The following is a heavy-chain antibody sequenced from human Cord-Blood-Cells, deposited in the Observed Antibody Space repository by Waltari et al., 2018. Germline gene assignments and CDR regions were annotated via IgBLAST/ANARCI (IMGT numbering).Heavy chain of an antibody. D-gene: IGHD3-3*01. CDR3: ARATKTTIFGVVIMDDAFDI. V-gene: IGHV4-34*01. J-gene: IGHJ3*02. Sequence: QVQLQQWGAGLLKPSETLSLTCAVYGGSFSGYYWSWIRQPPGKGLEWVGEINHSGSTNYNTSLKSRVTISVDTSKNQFSLKLSSVTAADTAVYYCARATKTTIFGVVIMDDAFDIWGQGTMVTVSS. CDR2: INHSGST. CDR1: GGSFSGYY.